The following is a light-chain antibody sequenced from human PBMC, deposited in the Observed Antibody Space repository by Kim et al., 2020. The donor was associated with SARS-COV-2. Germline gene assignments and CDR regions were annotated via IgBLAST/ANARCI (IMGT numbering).Light chain of an antibody. CDR1: SLRSYY. V-gene: IGLV3-19*02. Sequence: SSELTQDPAVSVALGQTVRITCQGDSLRSYYASWYQQKPGQAPVRVIYGKNNRPSGIPDRFSGSSSGNTASLTSTGAQAEDEADYYCNSWDSSGNHRVFGGGTQLTVL. J-gene: IGLJ3*02. CDR2: GKN. CDR3: NSWDSSGNHRV.